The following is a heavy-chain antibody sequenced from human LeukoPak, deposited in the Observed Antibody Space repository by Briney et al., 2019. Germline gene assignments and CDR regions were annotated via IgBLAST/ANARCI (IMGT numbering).Heavy chain of an antibody. J-gene: IGHJ3*02. Sequence: GGSLRLSCAASELTFSNYAMYWVRQAPGKGLEWVAIIWYDGSNIYYADSVKGRFTISRDNSKNTLYLQMNSLRVEDTAVYYCARGAYCSGGSCPGAFDIWGQGTMVTVSS. CDR2: IWYDGSNI. V-gene: IGHV3-33*01. D-gene: IGHD2-15*01. CDR3: ARGAYCSGGSCPGAFDI. CDR1: ELTFSNYA.